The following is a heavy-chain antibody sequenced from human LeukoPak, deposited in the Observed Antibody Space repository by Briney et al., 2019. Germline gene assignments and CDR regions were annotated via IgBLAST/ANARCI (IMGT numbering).Heavy chain of an antibody. D-gene: IGHD3-9*01. J-gene: IGHJ5*02. V-gene: IGHV1-18*04. Sequence: GASVKVSCKASGYTFTSYGISWVRQAPGQGLEWMGWISAYNGNTNYAQKLQGRVTMTTDTSTSTAYMELRSLRSDDTAVYYCARDLGGYDILTGHLGNWFDPWGQGTLVTVSS. CDR3: ARDLGGYDILTGHLGNWFDP. CDR1: GYTFTSYG. CDR2: ISAYNGNT.